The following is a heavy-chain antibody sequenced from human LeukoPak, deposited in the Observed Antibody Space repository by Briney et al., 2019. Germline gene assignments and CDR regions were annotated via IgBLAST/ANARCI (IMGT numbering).Heavy chain of an antibody. V-gene: IGHV3-23*01. CDR1: GFTFSNYA. J-gene: IGHJ4*02. CDR3: AKPPGYSSGWYPFDY. D-gene: IGHD6-19*01. Sequence: PGGSLRLSCAASGFTFSNYAMSWVRQAPGKGLEWVSIISGGGSSTYYVDSVKGRFTVSRDNSRNTLYLQMNSPRAEDSAVYYCAKPPGYSSGWYPFDYWGQGTLVTVSS. CDR2: ISGGGSST.